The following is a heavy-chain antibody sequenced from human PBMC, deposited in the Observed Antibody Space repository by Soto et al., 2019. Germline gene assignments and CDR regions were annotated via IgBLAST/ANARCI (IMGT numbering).Heavy chain of an antibody. D-gene: IGHD3-10*01. Sequence: RASVKVSCKASGYTFTSYGISWVRQAPGQGLEWMGWISTYNGNTNYAQKLQGRVTMTTDTSTSTAYMELRSLRSDDTAVYYCAKCHDYYGSGSYYNGPSYYYYGMDVWGQGTTVTVLL. CDR3: AKCHDYYGSGSYYNGPSYYYYGMDV. V-gene: IGHV1-18*01. J-gene: IGHJ6*02. CDR2: ISTYNGNT. CDR1: GYTFTSYG.